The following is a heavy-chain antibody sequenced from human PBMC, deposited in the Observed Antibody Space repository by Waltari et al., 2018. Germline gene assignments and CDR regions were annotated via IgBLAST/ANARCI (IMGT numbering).Heavy chain of an antibody. CDR2: IQYHGRGI. J-gene: IGHJ5*02. Sequence: QVQLVESGGGVVQPGGSLRLSCTASGFSFSTYGMHWVRQAPGRGLEWLASIQYHGRGIDYEDSVKGRFTISRDNTKNTLFLQRNNLRPEDTAMYFCEKDRAKDTDPSSRDNWSDPWGQGALVTVSS. CDR1: GFSFSTYG. D-gene: IGHD2-2*01. V-gene: IGHV3-30*02. CDR3: EKDRAKDTDPSSRDNWSDP.